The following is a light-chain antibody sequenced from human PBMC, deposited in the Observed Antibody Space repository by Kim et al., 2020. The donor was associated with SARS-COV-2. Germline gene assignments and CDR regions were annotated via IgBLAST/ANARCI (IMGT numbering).Light chain of an antibody. CDR2: EVT. V-gene: IGLV2-8*01. J-gene: IGLJ2*01. CDR1: SSDIGAYNE. Sequence: QSVNRACTGTSSDIGAYNEVSWDQQHPGKAPKLMIDEVTKRPSGVPDRFSGSKSGNTASLTVSGLQAEDEADYYCSSYAGSNNHVRFGGGTKLTVL. CDR3: SSYAGSNNHVR.